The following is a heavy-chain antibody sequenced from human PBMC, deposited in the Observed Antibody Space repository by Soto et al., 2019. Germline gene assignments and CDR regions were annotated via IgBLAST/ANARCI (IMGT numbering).Heavy chain of an antibody. Sequence: QLQLQESGPGLVKPSEALSLTCSVSGGSISSSSYYWGWICQPPGKGLEWIGSIYYSGSTYYNPSLKRRVTISIDKSKNQFSRKLSSLTAADTAVYYCARLEGLATISYYFDFWGQGTLVTVSS. CDR1: GGSISSSSYY. V-gene: IGHV4-39*01. J-gene: IGHJ4*02. D-gene: IGHD3-9*01. CDR2: IYYSGST. CDR3: ARLEGLATISYYFDF.